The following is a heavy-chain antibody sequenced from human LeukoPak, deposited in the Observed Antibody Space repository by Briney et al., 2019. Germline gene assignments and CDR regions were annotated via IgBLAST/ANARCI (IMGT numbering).Heavy chain of an antibody. CDR1: GFTFSSYA. CDR2: ISGSGGST. D-gene: IGHD4-17*01. Sequence: PGGSLRLPCAASGFTFSSYAMSWVRQAPGKGLEWVSAISGSGGSTYYADSVKGRFTISRDNSKNTLYLQMNSLRAEDTAVYYCARQTVTNNWFDPWGQGTLVTVSS. V-gene: IGHV3-23*01. J-gene: IGHJ5*02. CDR3: ARQTVTNNWFDP.